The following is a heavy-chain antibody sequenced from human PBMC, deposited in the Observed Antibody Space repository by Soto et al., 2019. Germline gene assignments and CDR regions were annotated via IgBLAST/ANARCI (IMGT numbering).Heavy chain of an antibody. Sequence: PSQTLSLTCAISGDSVSSNSAAWNWIRQSPSRGLEWLGRTYYRSKWYNDYAVSVKSRITINPDTSKNQFSLQLNSVTPEDTAVYYCARDLGGYCSSTSCYGEPFNWFDPWGQGTLVTVSS. J-gene: IGHJ5*02. CDR1: GDSVSSNSAA. V-gene: IGHV6-1*01. CDR3: ARDLGGYCSSTSCYGEPFNWFDP. CDR2: TYYRSKWYN. D-gene: IGHD2-2*01.